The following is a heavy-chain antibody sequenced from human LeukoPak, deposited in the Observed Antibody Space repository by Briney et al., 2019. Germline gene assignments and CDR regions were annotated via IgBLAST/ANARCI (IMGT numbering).Heavy chain of an antibody. CDR3: ARDPVPDY. CDR2: IKQDGSEY. D-gene: IGHD2-2*01. J-gene: IGHJ4*02. Sequence: GGSLRLSCAGSGFTFINYWMSWVRQAPGRGLEWVANIKQDGSEYYYVDSVKGRFTISRDNAKNSLYLQMNSLRAEDTAVYYCARDPVPDYWGQGTLVTVSS. CDR1: GFTFINYW. V-gene: IGHV3-7*01.